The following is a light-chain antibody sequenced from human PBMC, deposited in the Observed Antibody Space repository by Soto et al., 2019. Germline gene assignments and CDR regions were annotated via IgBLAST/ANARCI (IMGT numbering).Light chain of an antibody. CDR2: AAS. CDR1: QGISNY. J-gene: IGKJ2*01. V-gene: IGKV1-27*01. CDR3: QKSNSAPVP. Sequence: DIQLTQSPSALSASVGDRVTITCRASQGISNYLAWYQQKPGKAPKLLIYAASTLQSGVPSRFSGSGSGTDFTLPIASLQPEDVATYFCQKSNSAPVPFGQGTKLEI.